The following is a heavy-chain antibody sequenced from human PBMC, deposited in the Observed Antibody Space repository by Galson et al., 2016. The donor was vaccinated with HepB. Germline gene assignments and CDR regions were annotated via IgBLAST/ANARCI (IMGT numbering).Heavy chain of an antibody. CDR3: AHSRYYVSGSLDY. D-gene: IGHD3-10*01. V-gene: IGHV2-5*02. J-gene: IGHJ4*02. CDR2: IYWDDDS. CDR1: GFSLSTSGVG. Sequence: PALVKPTQTLTLTCNFSGFSLSTSGVGVGWIRQPPGQGLEWLGIIYWDDDSRYSSSLKSRLTITKDTSKNQVVLTMTNVGPVGTATYYCAHSRYYVSGSLDYWGQGTLVTVSS.